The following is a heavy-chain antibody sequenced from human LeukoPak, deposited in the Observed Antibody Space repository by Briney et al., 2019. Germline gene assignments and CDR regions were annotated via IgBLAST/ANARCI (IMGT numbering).Heavy chain of an antibody. Sequence: ASVKVSCKASGYTFTGYYMHWVRQAPGQGLEWMGWINPNSGGTNYAQKFQGRVTMTRDTSISTAYMELSRLRSDDTDVYYCARASGSPRGGYYYYMDVWGKGTTVTVSS. V-gene: IGHV1-2*02. CDR1: GYTFTGYY. CDR2: INPNSGGT. J-gene: IGHJ6*03. CDR3: ARASGSPRGGYYYYMDV. D-gene: IGHD1-26*01.